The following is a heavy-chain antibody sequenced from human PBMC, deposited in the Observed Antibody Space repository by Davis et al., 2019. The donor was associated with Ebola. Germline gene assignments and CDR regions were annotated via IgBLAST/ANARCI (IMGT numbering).Heavy chain of an antibody. J-gene: IGHJ4*02. CDR3: ARNYGDYWVDY. CDR1: GFTFSSYG. CDR2: ISYDGSNK. D-gene: IGHD4-17*01. V-gene: IGHV3-30*03. Sequence: GESLKISCAAPGFTFSSYGMHWVRQAPGKGLEWVAVISYDGSNKYYADSVKGRFTISRDNSKNTLYLQMNSLRAEDTAVYYCARNYGDYWVDYWGQGTLVTVSS.